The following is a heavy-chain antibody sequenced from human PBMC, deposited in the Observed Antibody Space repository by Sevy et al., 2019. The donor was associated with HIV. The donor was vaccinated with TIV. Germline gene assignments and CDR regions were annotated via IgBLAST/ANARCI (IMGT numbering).Heavy chain of an antibody. Sequence: GGSLRLSCAASGFTFSSYAMSWVRQAPGKGLEWVSAISGSGGSTYYADSVKGWFTISRDNSKNTLYLQMNSLRAEDTAVYYCAKDFLFVVVPAANGIDVWGQGTTVTVSS. J-gene: IGHJ6*02. CDR1: GFTFSSYA. CDR2: ISGSGGST. D-gene: IGHD2-2*01. CDR3: AKDFLFVVVPAANGIDV. V-gene: IGHV3-23*01.